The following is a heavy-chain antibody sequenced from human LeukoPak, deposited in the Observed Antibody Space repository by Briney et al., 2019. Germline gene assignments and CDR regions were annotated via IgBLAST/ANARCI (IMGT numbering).Heavy chain of an antibody. Sequence: SETLSLTCTVSGGSISSGDYYRSWIRQPPGKGLEWIGYICYSGSTYYNPSLKSRVTISVDTSKNQFSLKLSSVTAADTAVYYCAREGRKHFNYYMDVWGKGTTVTVSS. V-gene: IGHV4-30-4*08. CDR2: ICYSGST. CDR1: GGSISSGDYY. CDR3: AREGRKHFNYYMDV. J-gene: IGHJ6*03. D-gene: IGHD1-14*01.